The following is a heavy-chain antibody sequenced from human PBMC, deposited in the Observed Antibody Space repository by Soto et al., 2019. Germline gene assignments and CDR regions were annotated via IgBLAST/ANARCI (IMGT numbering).Heavy chain of an antibody. CDR3: ATVGRANYFDK. CDR1: GFTFSSYA. Sequence: GGSLRLSCAASGFTFSSYALTWVRQAPGKGLEWVSVISGGGINTLYADSVKGRFTISRDNSKNTLYLQMNSLRADDTAVYYCATVGRANYFDKWGQGTLVTVS. V-gene: IGHV3-23*01. CDR2: ISGGGINT. J-gene: IGHJ4*02.